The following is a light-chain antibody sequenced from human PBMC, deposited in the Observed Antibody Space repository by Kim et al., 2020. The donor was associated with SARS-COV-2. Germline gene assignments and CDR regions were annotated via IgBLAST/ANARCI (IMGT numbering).Light chain of an antibody. CDR1: SSDVGGYNY. CDR3: SSYAGSNNLV. V-gene: IGLV2-8*01. CDR2: EVS. Sequence: GQSVTISCTATSSDVGGYNYVSWYQQHPGKAPKLMIYEVSKRPSGVPDRFSGSKSGNTASLTVSGLQAEDEADYYCSSYAGSNNLVFGGGTKLTVL. J-gene: IGLJ3*02.